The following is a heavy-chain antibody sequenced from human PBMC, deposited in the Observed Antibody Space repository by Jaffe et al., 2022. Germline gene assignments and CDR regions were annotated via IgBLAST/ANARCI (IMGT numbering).Heavy chain of an antibody. CDR2: IYHSVST. CDR3: AKGDIFYDSNSYYSNYYFDY. V-gene: IGHV4-38-2*01. CDR1: GYSISSDYY. D-gene: IGHD3-22*01. Sequence: QVQLQESGPGLVKPSETLSLTCAVSGYSISSDYYWGWIRQPPGKGLEWIGSIYHSVSTYYSPSLKSRVTISLDTSKNQFSLKLSSVTAADTAVYYCAKGDIFYDSNSYYSNYYFDYWGQGTLVTVSS. J-gene: IGHJ4*02.